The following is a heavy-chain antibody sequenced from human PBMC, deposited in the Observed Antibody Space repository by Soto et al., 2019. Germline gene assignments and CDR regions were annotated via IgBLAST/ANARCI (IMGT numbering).Heavy chain of an antibody. CDR2: VSGSSSYI. CDR1: GFNFRNFN. Sequence: EVQLTESGGGLVKPGGSLRLSCEGSGFNFRNFNMIWVRQAPGKGLEWVSSVSGSSSYIYYADSVKGRFTVSRDNANNLVFLQMNGLRPEDTAMYYCARDLRGHYGPWGQGTMVTVSS. J-gene: IGHJ3*01. CDR3: ARDLRGHYGP. D-gene: IGHD4-17*01. V-gene: IGHV3-21*06.